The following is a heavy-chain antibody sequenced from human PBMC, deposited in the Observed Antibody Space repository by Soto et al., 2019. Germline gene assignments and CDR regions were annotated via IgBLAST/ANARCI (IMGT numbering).Heavy chain of an antibody. J-gene: IGHJ1*01. CDR2: ISSSSSYT. CDR1: GFTFSDYY. Sequence: PGGSLRLSCAASGFTFSDYYMSWIRQAPGKGLEWVSYISSSSSYTNYADSVKGRFAISRDNAKNSLHLQMNSLSAEDTAFYYCVKDESINWYSGHFRHWGQGTLVTVSS. CDR3: VKDESINWYSGHFRH. V-gene: IGHV3-11*05. D-gene: IGHD6-13*01.